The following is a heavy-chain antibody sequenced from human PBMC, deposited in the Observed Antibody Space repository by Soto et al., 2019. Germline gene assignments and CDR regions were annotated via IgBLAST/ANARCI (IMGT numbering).Heavy chain of an antibody. CDR1: GDKFTTYF. J-gene: IGHJ1*01. CDR3: VRGYCTTSPCSGDFQF. Sequence: ASVKVSFKASGDKFTTYFIHWVRQAPGQGLEWMGMIHXXGXXGYAQKFRGRVTMTIDTSTTTAYMELRNLTSEDTAVYFSVRGYCTTSPCSGDFQFWGQGTLVTVSS. D-gene: IGHD2-15*01. CDR2: IHXXGXX. V-gene: IGHV1-46*01.